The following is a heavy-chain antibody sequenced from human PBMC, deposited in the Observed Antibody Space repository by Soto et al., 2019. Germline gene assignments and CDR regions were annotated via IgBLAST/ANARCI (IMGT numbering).Heavy chain of an antibody. CDR2: IYHSGST. J-gene: IGHJ5*02. V-gene: IGHV4-30-2*01. Sequence: PSQTLSLTCAVSGGSISSGSYSRRWIRQPPGKCLDWIGYIYHSGSTYYNPTLKSRVTISVVRTNNQFSLQLSSVTAAVTAEHYCARALEQGYCSSTSCYTEPYNWFDPWGQGTLVPV. CDR3: ARALEQGYCSSTSCYTEPYNWFDP. CDR1: GGSISSGSYS. D-gene: IGHD2-2*02.